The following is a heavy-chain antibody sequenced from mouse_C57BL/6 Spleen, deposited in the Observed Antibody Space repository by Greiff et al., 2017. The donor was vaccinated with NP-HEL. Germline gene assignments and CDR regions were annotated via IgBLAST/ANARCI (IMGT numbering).Heavy chain of an antibody. Sequence: VHVKQSGAELVRPGASVTLSCKASGYTYTDYEMHWVKQTPVHGLEWIGDIDPETGGTAYKQKFKGKAILTADKSSSTAYMELRSLTSEDSAVYYGTRGEGPRWYFDVWGTGTTVTVSS. CDR3: TRGEGPRWYFDV. V-gene: IGHV1-15*01. CDR1: GYTYTDYE. J-gene: IGHJ1*03. CDR2: IDPETGGT.